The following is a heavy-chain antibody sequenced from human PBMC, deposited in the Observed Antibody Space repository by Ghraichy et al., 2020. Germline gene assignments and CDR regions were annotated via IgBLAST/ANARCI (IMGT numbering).Heavy chain of an antibody. Sequence: ASVKVSCKVSGYTLTELSMHWVRQAPGKGLEWMGGFDPEDGETIYAQKFQGRVTMTEDTSTDTAYMELSSLRSEDTAVYYCATALHCSGGSCYSSLHFYDYWGQGTLVTVSS. J-gene: IGHJ4*02. CDR2: FDPEDGET. D-gene: IGHD2-15*01. CDR1: GYTLTELS. CDR3: ATALHCSGGSCYSSLHFYDY. V-gene: IGHV1-24*01.